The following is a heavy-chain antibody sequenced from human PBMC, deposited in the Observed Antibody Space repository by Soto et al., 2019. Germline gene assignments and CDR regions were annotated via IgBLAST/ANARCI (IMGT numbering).Heavy chain of an antibody. Sequence: EVQLLESGGGLVQPGGSLRLSCAAAGFTFSHYALTWVRQSPGKGMEWVSTSSGSGGSTYYADSVRGRFTISRDNSKNTLFLQMNSLRVEDTAIYYCARDWTGDTCPCLDVWGQGTTVSVSS. CDR3: ARDWTGDTCPCLDV. J-gene: IGHJ6*02. CDR2: SSGSGGST. V-gene: IGHV3-23*01. D-gene: IGHD3-3*01. CDR1: GFTFSHYA.